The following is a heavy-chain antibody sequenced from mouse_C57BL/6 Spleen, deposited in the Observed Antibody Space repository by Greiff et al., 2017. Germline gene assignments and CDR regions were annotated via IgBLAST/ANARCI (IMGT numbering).Heavy chain of an antibody. CDR3: TLAYYSNHGWAMDY. CDR1: GFNIKDDY. CDR2: IDPENGDT. V-gene: IGHV14-4*01. J-gene: IGHJ4*01. Sequence: VQLQQSGAELVRPGASVKLSCTASGFNIKDDYMHWVKQRPEQGLEWIGWIDPENGDTEYASKFQGKATITADTSSNTAYLQLSSLTSEDTAVYYCTLAYYSNHGWAMDYWGQGTSVTVSS. D-gene: IGHD2-5*01.